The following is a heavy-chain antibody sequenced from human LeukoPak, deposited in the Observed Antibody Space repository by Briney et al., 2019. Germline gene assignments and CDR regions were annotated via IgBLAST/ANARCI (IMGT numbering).Heavy chain of an antibody. D-gene: IGHD4-17*01. J-gene: IGHJ5*02. Sequence: ASVKVSCKASGYTFTSYYMHWVRQAPGQGLEWMGIVNPSGGSTSYAQKFQGRVTMTRDTSTSTVYMELSSLRSEDTAVYYCAASPAVTTSSNWFDPWGQGTLVTVSS. V-gene: IGHV1-46*01. CDR3: AASPAVTTSSNWFDP. CDR2: VNPSGGST. CDR1: GYTFTSYY.